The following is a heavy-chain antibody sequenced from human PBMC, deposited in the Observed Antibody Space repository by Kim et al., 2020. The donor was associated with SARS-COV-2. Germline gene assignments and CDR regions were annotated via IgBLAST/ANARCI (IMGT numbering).Heavy chain of an antibody. CDR1: GGSISTTTYY. V-gene: IGHV4-39*01. CDR2: VYYIGST. CDR3: ARLMAASRQYYFDY. D-gene: IGHD6-13*01. J-gene: IGHJ4*01. Sequence: SETLSLTCTVSGGSISTTTYYWGWIRQPPGKGLEWIGSVYYIGSTYYNPSLRSRVTISVDTSKNQFSLRLSSVTAADTAVYHCARLMAASRQYYFDYWG.